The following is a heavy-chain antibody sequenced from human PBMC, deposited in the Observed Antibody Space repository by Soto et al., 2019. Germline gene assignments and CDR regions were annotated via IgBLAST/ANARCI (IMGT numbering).Heavy chain of an antibody. V-gene: IGHV1-3*01. CDR2: INAGNGNT. Sequence: SVKVSCKASGYTFTSYDMHWVRQAPGQRLEWMGWINAGNGNTKYSQKFQGRVTITRDTSASTAYMELSSLRSEDTAVYYCARGITLPTPLDYWGQGTLVTVSS. J-gene: IGHJ4*02. CDR1: GYTFTSYD. CDR3: ARGITLPTPLDY. D-gene: IGHD1-20*01.